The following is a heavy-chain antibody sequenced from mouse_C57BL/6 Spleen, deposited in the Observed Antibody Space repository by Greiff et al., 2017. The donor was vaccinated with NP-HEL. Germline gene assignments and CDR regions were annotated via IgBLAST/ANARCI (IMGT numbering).Heavy chain of an antibody. CDR3: ARWRYEGYYGYYAMDY. J-gene: IGHJ4*01. D-gene: IGHD2-3*01. CDR1: GYTFTDYY. CDR2: INPNNGGT. Sequence: EVQLQQSGPELVKPGASVKISCKASGYTFTDYYMNWVKQSHGKSLEWIGDINPNNGGTSYNQKFKGKATLTVDKSSSTAYMELRSLTSEDSAVYYCARWRYEGYYGYYAMDYWGQGASVTVSS. V-gene: IGHV1-26*01.